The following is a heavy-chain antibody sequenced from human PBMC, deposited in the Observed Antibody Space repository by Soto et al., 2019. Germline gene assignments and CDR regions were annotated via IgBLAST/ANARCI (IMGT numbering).Heavy chain of an antibody. J-gene: IGHJ4*02. Sequence: QAGGSLRLSCAASGFTFSSYGMHWVRQAPGKGLEWVAVIWHDGSKKYYADSMKGRFTISRDNSKNTMFLQMNSLRGEDTAVYYCVRDTVAYCGGDCYPFDSWGQGTQVTVSS. CDR2: IWHDGSKK. D-gene: IGHD2-21*02. V-gene: IGHV3-33*01. CDR3: VRDTVAYCGGDCYPFDS. CDR1: GFTFSSYG.